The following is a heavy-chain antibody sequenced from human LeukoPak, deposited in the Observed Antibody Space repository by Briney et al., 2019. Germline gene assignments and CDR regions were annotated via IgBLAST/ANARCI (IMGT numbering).Heavy chain of an antibody. CDR3: ASHKEDRPIFGVGRPVDF. J-gene: IGHJ4*02. V-gene: IGHV4-34*01. Sequence: NPSETLSLTCAVYGGSFSGYYWSWIRQPPGKGLEWIGNIYYSGSTYYNPSLKSRVTISVDTSKNQFSLKLSSVTAADTAVYYCASHKEDRPIFGVGRPVDFWGQGALVTVSS. CDR2: IYYSGST. D-gene: IGHD3-3*01. CDR1: GGSFSGYY.